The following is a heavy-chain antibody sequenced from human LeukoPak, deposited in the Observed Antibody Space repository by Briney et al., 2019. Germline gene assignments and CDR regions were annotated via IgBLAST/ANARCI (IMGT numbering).Heavy chain of an antibody. D-gene: IGHD2-2*02. J-gene: IGHJ4*02. V-gene: IGHV1-8*03. Sequence: ASVKVSCKASGYTFTSYDINWVRQATGQGLEWMGWMNPNSGNTGYAQKFQGRVIITRNTSISTAYMELSSLRSEDAAVYYCAKVPNPLVPAAILDYWGQGTLVTVSS. CDR3: AKVPNPLVPAAILDY. CDR1: GYTFTSYD. CDR2: MNPNSGNT.